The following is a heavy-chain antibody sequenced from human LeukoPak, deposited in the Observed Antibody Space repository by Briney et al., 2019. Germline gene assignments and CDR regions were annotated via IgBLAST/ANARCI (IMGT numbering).Heavy chain of an antibody. V-gene: IGHV3-21*01. CDR2: ISSSSSYI. Sequence: GVLRLSCAGSGFTFSSYSMNWVRQAPGKGLEWVSSISSSSSYIYYADSVKGRFTISRDNAKNSLYLQMNSLSAEDTAVYYCARGLGYCSGGSCYGYWGQGTLVTVSS. D-gene: IGHD2-15*01. J-gene: IGHJ4*02. CDR3: ARGLGYCSGGSCYGY. CDR1: GFTFSSYS.